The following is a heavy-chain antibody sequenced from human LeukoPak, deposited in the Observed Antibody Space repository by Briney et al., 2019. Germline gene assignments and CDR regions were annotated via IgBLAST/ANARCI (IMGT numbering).Heavy chain of an antibody. CDR1: GYTFTGYY. J-gene: IGHJ4*02. CDR3: ARSRRYYYGSGSYHLDY. Sequence: ASVKVSXKASGYTFTGYYMHWVRQAPGQGLEWMGWINPNSGGTNYAQKFQGRVTMTRDTSISTAYMELSRLRSDDTAVYYCARSRRYYYGSGSYHLDYWGQGTLVTVSS. CDR2: INPNSGGT. V-gene: IGHV1-2*02. D-gene: IGHD3-10*01.